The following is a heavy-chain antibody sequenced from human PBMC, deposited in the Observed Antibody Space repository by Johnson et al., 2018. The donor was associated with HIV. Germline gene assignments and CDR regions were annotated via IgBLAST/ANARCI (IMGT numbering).Heavy chain of an antibody. CDR3: AKDRLVGATGDAFDI. J-gene: IGHJ3*02. CDR1: GFTFSSYA. V-gene: IGHV3-23*04. Sequence: VQLVESGGGVVQPGRSLRLSCAASGFTFSSYAMSWVRQAPWKGLEWVSAISGSGGSTYYADSVKGRFTISRDNSRNTLYLQMNSLRAEDTAVYYCAKDRLVGATGDAFDIWGQGTMVTVSS. D-gene: IGHD1-26*01. CDR2: ISGSGGST.